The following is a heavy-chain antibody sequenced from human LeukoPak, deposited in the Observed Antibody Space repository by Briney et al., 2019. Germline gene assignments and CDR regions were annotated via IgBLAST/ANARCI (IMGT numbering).Heavy chain of an antibody. D-gene: IGHD5-12*01. V-gene: IGHV3-23*01. CDR1: GFTFSSYA. J-gene: IGHJ4*02. Sequence: GGSLGLSCAASGFTFSSYAMSWVRQAPGKGLEWVSAISGSGGSTYYADSVKGRFTISRDNSKNTLYLQMNSLRAEDTAVYYCAKSDGYDSYFDYWGQGTLVTVSS. CDR2: ISGSGGST. CDR3: AKSDGYDSYFDY.